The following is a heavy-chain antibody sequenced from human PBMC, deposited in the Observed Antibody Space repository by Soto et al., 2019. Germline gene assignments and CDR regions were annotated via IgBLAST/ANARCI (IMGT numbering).Heavy chain of an antibody. D-gene: IGHD3-3*01. V-gene: IGHV3-23*01. Sequence: EVQLLESGGGLVQPEGSLRLSCAASGFTFSSHAMSWVRQAPGKGLEWVSAISYSGSNTYYTDSVKGRFTISRDNSKNPLYLQMNSLRVEDTAIYYCAKRFTLFGEVKLSPDFDYWGQGTLVTVS. CDR2: ISYSGSNT. CDR3: AKRFTLFGEVKLSPDFDY. J-gene: IGHJ4*02. CDR1: GFTFSSHA.